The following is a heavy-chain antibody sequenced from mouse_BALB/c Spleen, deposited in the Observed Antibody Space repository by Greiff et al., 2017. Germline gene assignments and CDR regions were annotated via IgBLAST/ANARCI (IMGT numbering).Heavy chain of an antibody. J-gene: IGHJ3*01. V-gene: IGHV1S81*02. CDR1: GYTFTSYY. Sequence: QVQLQQSGAELVKPGASVKLSCKASGYTFTSYYMYWVKQRPGQGLEWIGEINPSNGGTNFNEKFKSKATLTVDKSSSTAYMQLSSLTSEDSAVYYCTYSSGYVAWFAYWGQGTLVTVSA. CDR3: TYSSGYVAWFAY. D-gene: IGHD3-1*01. CDR2: INPSNGGT.